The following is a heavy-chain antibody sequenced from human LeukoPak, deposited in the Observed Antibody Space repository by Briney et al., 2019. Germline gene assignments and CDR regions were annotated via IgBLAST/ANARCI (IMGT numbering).Heavy chain of an antibody. CDR2: IIPMVDST. Sequence: SVKVSCKASGGTFGSYGFIWVRQAPGQGLEWVGRIIPMVDSTDHAQKFQGRVTITADESTSTAYMELSSLRSEDTAVYYCARILSSSWYEYFHHWGQGTLVTVSS. J-gene: IGHJ1*01. CDR3: ARILSSSWYEYFHH. CDR1: GGTFGSYG. D-gene: IGHD6-19*01. V-gene: IGHV1-69*11.